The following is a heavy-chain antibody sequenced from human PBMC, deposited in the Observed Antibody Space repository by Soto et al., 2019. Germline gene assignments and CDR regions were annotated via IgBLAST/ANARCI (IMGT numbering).Heavy chain of an antibody. J-gene: IGHJ4*02. CDR1: GFTFSSYG. V-gene: IGHV3-33*01. CDR2: IWYDGSNK. D-gene: IGHD3-10*01. Sequence: QVQLVESGGGVVQPGRSLRLSCAASGFTFSSYGMHWVRQAPGKGLEWVAVIWYDGSNKYDADSVKGRFTISRDNSKNTLYLQMNSLRAEDTAVYYCARAMVRGASIDYWGQGTLVTVSS. CDR3: ARAMVRGASIDY.